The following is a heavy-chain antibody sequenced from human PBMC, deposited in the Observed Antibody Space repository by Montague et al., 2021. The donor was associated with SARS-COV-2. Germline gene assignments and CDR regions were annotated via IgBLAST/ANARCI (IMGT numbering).Heavy chain of an antibody. CDR3: ARDGDDYGDYYAYFDY. Sequence: SLRLSCAASGFTFSSYAMHWVRQAPGKGLEWVAVISYDGSNKYYVDSVKGRFTISRDNSKNTLYLQMNSLRAEDTAVYYCARDGDDYGDYYAYFDYWGQGTLVTVSS. D-gene: IGHD4-17*01. V-gene: IGHV3-30*04. CDR1: GFTFSSYA. CDR2: ISYDGSNK. J-gene: IGHJ4*02.